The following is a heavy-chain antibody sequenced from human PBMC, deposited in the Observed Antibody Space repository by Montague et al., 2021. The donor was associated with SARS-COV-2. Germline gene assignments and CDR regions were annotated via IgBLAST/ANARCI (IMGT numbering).Heavy chain of an antibody. V-gene: IGHV4-4*07. D-gene: IGHD4-23*01. CDR2: VSSSGST. CDR1: GDSITYFY. J-gene: IGHJ4*02. Sequence: SETLSLTCTVSGDSITYFYWSWIRQPAGKGLEWIGRVSSSGSTNYNPSLRSRVPMSVDTSKSQFSLKLSSVTAADTAVYYCARDVVTDLGTFDYWGRGTLVTVSS. CDR3: ARDVVTDLGTFDY.